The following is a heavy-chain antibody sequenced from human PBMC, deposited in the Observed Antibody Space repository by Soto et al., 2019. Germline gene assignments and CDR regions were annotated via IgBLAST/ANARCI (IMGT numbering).Heavy chain of an antibody. D-gene: IGHD2-8*02. J-gene: IGHJ6*01. CDR2: ISGSDGST. V-gene: IGHV3-23*01. CDR3: VKDWTGETRPCMDV. Sequence: EVQLLESGGGLVQPGGSLRLSCAASGFTFNNYAMTWVRQAPGKGLEWVSTISGSDGSTYYADSVKGRLTISRDNSKNALYLKMSSLRAEDTALYYGVKDWTGETRPCMDVWGQGTTVTVSS. CDR1: GFTFNNYA.